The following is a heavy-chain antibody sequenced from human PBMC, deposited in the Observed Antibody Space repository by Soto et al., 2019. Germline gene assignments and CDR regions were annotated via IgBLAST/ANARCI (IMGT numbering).Heavy chain of an antibody. CDR1: GFTFYNSW. CDR2: IKRNSDGGRT. CDR3: TTGSVEGV. V-gene: IGHV3-15*07. Sequence: EVQLVESGGGLVKPGGSHRLSCAASGFTFYNSWMNWVRQAPGKGLEWVGRIKRNSDGGRTDYAAPVKGRFTISRDDSENMLYLQMNSLKTEDTAVYYCTTGSVEGVWGQGTTVSVSS. D-gene: IGHD2-15*01. J-gene: IGHJ6*02.